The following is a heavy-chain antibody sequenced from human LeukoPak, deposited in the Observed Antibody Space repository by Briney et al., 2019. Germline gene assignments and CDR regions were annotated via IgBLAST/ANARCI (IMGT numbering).Heavy chain of an antibody. CDR2: IYHSGST. V-gene: IGHV4-38-2*02. D-gene: IGHD3-3*01. J-gene: IGHJ5*02. Sequence: SETLSLTCTVSGYSISSGYYWGWIRPPPGKGLEWIGSIYHSGSTYYNPSLKSRVTISVATSKNQFSLKLSSVTAADTAVYYCARDTLPTYYDFWSGYYTPNWFDPWGQGTLVTVSS. CDR3: ARDTLPTYYDFWSGYYTPNWFDP. CDR1: GYSISSGYY.